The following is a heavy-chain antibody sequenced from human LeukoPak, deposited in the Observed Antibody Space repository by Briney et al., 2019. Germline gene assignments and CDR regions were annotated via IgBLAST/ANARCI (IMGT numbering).Heavy chain of an antibody. V-gene: IGHV1-69*05. D-gene: IGHD2-2*01. CDR3: ARDGGSSTPGGYAFDI. CDR2: IIPIFGTA. J-gene: IGHJ3*02. Sequence: ASVKVSCKVSGGTFSSYAISWVRQAPGQGLEWMGGIIPIFGTANYAQKFQGRVTITTDESTSTAYMELSSLRSEDTAVYYCARDGGSSTPGGYAFDIWGQGTMVTVSS. CDR1: GGTFSSYA.